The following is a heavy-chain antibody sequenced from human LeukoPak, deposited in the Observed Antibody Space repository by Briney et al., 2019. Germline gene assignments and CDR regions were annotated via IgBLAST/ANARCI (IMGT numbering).Heavy chain of an antibody. Sequence: PAETLSLTCTVSGYSISSGYYWGWIRQPPGKGLEWIGSIYHSGSTYYNPSLKSRVTISVDTSKNQFSLKLSSVTAADTAVYYCARVGSSSGIPLDYWGQGTLVTVSS. CDR3: ARVGSSSGIPLDY. CDR2: IYHSGST. V-gene: IGHV4-38-2*02. D-gene: IGHD6-6*01. J-gene: IGHJ4*02. CDR1: GYSISSGYY.